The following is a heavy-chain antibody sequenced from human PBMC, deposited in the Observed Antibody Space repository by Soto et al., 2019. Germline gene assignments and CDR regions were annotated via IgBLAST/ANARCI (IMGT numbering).Heavy chain of an antibody. V-gene: IGHV4-39*01. D-gene: IGHD2-2*01. CDR1: GGSISSSSYS. CDR2: IYYSGST. Sequence: QLRLQESGPRLVKPSETLSLTCSVSGGSISSSSYSWGWIRQPSVKGLEWIGTIYYSGSTHYNPSLEGRVAISADTPNNQLSLRLSSVTAADTAVYYCGRQPGHCGSTTCFGYSSVDVWGQGTPVTVS. J-gene: IGHJ6*02. CDR3: GRQPGHCGSTTCFGYSSVDV.